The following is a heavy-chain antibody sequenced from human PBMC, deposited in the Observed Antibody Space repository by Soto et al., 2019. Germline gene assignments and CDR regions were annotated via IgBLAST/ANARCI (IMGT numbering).Heavy chain of an antibody. V-gene: IGHV6-1*01. Sequence: SQTLSLTCAISGDSVSSDSAAWNWIRQSPSRGLEWLGRTYYRSKWYNDYAVSVKSRITINPDTSKNQFSLQLNSVTPEDTAVYYCARAPGIAVDGAFDIWGQGTMVTVSS. CDR1: GDSVSSDSAA. J-gene: IGHJ3*02. D-gene: IGHD6-19*01. CDR3: ARAPGIAVDGAFDI. CDR2: TYYRSKWYN.